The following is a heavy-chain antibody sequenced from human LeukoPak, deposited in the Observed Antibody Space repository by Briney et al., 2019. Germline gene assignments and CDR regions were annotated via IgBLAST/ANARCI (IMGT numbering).Heavy chain of an antibody. CDR2: IYYSGST. CDR3: ARGEYDLIDY. V-gene: IGHV4-61*01. Sequence: IPSETLSLTCTVSGGSISGGSYYWSWIRQPPGNGLVRIGYIYYSGSTTYNLSLKGRVTISVDTSKNQLSLKLSSVTDADTAVYYCARGEYDLIDYWGQGTLVTVSS. D-gene: IGHD2/OR15-2a*01. J-gene: IGHJ4*02. CDR1: GGSISGGSYY.